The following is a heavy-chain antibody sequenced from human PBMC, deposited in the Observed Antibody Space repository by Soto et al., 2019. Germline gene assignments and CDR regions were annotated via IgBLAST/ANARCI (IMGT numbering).Heavy chain of an antibody. D-gene: IGHD3-9*01. CDR1: GFTFSGSA. CDR3: TSHSPDDRIRK. CDR2: IRCKANSYAT. J-gene: IGHJ4*02. V-gene: IGHV3-73*01. Sequence: GGSLRLSCEASGFTFSGSAMHWVRQASGKGLEWVGRIRCKANSYATAYAASVKGRFSISRDESKNTAYLQMNSLKTEDTAVYCCTSHSPDDRIRKWGQGTQVTVSS.